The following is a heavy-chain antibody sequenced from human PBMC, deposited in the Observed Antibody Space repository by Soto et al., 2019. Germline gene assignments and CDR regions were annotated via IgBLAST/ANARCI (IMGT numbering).Heavy chain of an antibody. CDR2: ISYDGNKK. D-gene: IGHD3-10*01. J-gene: IGHJ6*02. V-gene: IGHV3-30-3*01. CDR1: GFTFSSYT. CDR3: ARDYGSFTYYFYGMDV. Sequence: QVHLVESGGGVVQPGRSLRLSCAASGFTFSSYTMHWVRQAPGKGLECVAIISYDGNKKYYADSVKGRFTISRDNSKNPLFLQMNSLRTEDTAVYYCARDYGSFTYYFYGMDVWGQGTTVTVSS.